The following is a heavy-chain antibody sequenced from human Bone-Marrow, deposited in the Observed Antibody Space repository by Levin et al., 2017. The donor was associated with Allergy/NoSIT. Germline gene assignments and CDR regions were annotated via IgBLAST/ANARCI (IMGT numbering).Heavy chain of an antibody. CDR3: AKEGKYSSGWVTFMDV. CDR2: ISWNSGSI. V-gene: IGHV3-9*01. Sequence: GGSLRLSCAASGFTFDDYAMHWVRQAPGKGLEWVSGISWNSGSIGYADSVKGRFTISRDNAKNSLYLQMNSLRAEDTALYYCAKEGKYSSGWVTFMDVWGQGTTVTVSS. CDR1: GFTFDDYA. J-gene: IGHJ6*02. D-gene: IGHD6-19*01.